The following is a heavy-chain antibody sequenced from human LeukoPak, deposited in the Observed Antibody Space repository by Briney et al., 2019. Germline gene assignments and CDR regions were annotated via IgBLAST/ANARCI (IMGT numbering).Heavy chain of an antibody. V-gene: IGHV3-48*04. CDR3: ARGYCTNGVCYTFDQ. CDR1: GFTFSSYT. J-gene: IGHJ4*02. CDR2: ISILRTI. D-gene: IGHD2-8*01. Sequence: GGSLRLTCAASGFTFSSYTMNWVRQAPGKGLEWVSYISILRTIYYADSVKGRFTISRDNAKNPLYLQMNSLRAEDTAVYYCARGYCTNGVCYTFDQWGQGTLVTVSS.